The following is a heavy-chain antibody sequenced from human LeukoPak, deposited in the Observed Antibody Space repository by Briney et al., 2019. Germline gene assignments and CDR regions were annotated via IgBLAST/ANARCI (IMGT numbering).Heavy chain of an antibody. V-gene: IGHV4-59*01. D-gene: IGHD6-13*01. J-gene: IGHJ4*02. Sequence: PSETLSLTCTVSGGSISSYYWSWIRQPPGKGLEWIGYLYHSGSTNYNSSLKSRVTISEDTSKNQFSLKLSSVTAADTAVYYCARGSDSSSSYFSPPGYWGQGTLVTVSS. CDR3: ARGSDSSSSYFSPPGY. CDR2: LYHSGST. CDR1: GGSISSYY.